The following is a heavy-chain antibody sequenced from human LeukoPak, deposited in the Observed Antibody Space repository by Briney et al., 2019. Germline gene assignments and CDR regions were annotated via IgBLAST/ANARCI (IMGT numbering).Heavy chain of an antibody. CDR3: ARDVRYSSSWDYYYYGMDV. CDR1: GGSISSYY. CDR2: IYTSGST. Sequence: SETLSLTCTVSGGSISSYYWSWIRQPAGKGLGWIGRIYTSGSTNYNPSLKSRVTMSVDTSKNQFSLKLSSVTAADTAVYYCARDVRYSSSWDYYYYGMDVWGQGTTVTVSS. V-gene: IGHV4-4*07. J-gene: IGHJ6*02. D-gene: IGHD6-13*01.